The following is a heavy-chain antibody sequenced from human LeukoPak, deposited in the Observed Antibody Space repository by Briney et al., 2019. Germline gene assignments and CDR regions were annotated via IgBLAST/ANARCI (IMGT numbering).Heavy chain of an antibody. J-gene: IGHJ4*02. D-gene: IGHD4/OR15-4a*01. CDR3: ARHDYDNSPQ. Sequence: PSETLSLTCTVSGASISPYYWSWIRQPPGKGLEWIGYIYYSGSTNYNPSLKSRVTISVDTSQNQFSLKLSSVTAADTAVYYCARHDYDNSPQWGQGTLVTVSS. CDR1: GASISPYY. V-gene: IGHV4-59*08. CDR2: IYYSGST.